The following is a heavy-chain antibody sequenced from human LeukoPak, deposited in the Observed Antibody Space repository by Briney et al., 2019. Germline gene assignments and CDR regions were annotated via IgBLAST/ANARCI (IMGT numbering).Heavy chain of an antibody. CDR3: ARVGYGYSSSHFDY. D-gene: IGHD6-6*01. CDR1: GGSISSYY. CDR2: IYYSGST. V-gene: IGHV4-59*01. J-gene: IGHJ4*02. Sequence: SETLSLTCTVSGGSISSYYWSWIRQPPGKGLEWIGYIYYSGSTNYNPSPKSRVTISVDTSKNQFSLKLSSVTAADTAVYYCARVGYGYSSSHFDYWGQGTLVTVSS.